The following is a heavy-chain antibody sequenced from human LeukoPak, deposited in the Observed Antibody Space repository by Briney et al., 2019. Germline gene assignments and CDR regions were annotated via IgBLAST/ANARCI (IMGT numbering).Heavy chain of an antibody. CDR2: ISYDGSNK. J-gene: IGHJ4*02. Sequence: SGGSLRLSCAASGFTFSSYAMHWVRQAPGKGLEWVAVISYDGSNKYYADSVKGRFTISRDNSKNTLYLQMGSLRAEDMAVYYCARGLVATMGFDYWGQGTLVTVSS. V-gene: IGHV3-30*14. CDR1: GFTFSSYA. CDR3: ARGLVATMGFDY. D-gene: IGHD5-12*01.